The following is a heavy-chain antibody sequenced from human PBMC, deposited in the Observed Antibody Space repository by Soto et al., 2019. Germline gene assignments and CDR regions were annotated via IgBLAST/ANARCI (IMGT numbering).Heavy chain of an antibody. D-gene: IGHD3-3*01. Sequence: QLHLVQSGAVVKKSGASVTVSCSASGYPVTAYCMHWVRQAPGRGLEWMGGINPATGAAKYTQTFQGRVTMTRDTSTSTVFMELSGLTSEDTAVFYCARGGGVGVAGSAAFDMWGQGTLVTVSS. V-gene: IGHV1-2*02. CDR1: GYPVTAYC. J-gene: IGHJ3*02. CDR2: INPATGAA. CDR3: ARGGGVGVAGSAAFDM.